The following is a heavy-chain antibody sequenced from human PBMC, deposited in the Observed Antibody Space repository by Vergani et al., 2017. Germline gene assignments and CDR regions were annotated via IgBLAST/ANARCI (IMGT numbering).Heavy chain of an antibody. D-gene: IGHD6-19*01. CDR2: IWYDGSNK. CDR3: ARGSGWPDPSYYFDY. Sequence: QVQLVESGGGVVQPGRSLRLSCAASGFTFSSYGMHWVRQAPGKGLEWVAVIWYDGSNKYYADSVKGRFTISRDNSKNTLYLQMNSLRAEDTAAYYCARGSGWPDPSYYFDYWGQGTLVTVSS. J-gene: IGHJ4*02. V-gene: IGHV3-33*01. CDR1: GFTFSSYG.